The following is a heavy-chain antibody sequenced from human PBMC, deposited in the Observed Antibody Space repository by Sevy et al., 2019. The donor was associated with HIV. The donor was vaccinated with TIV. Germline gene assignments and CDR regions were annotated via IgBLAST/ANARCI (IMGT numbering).Heavy chain of an antibody. J-gene: IGHJ4*02. CDR1: GFTFSKYS. D-gene: IGHD2-8*01. CDR2: LSFGCGEI. Sequence: GSLRLSCAASGFTFSKYSMSWVRQPPGKGLEWVSTLSFGCGEINYADSVKGRFTISRDNSNSSVYLQMNNLRPEDTAVYYCAREGCTKPHDYWGQGTLVTVSS. V-gene: IGHV3-23*01. CDR3: AREGCTKPHDY.